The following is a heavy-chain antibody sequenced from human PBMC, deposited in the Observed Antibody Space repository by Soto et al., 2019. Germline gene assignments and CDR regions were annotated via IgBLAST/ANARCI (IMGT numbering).Heavy chain of an antibody. D-gene: IGHD4-17*01. CDR3: VRDPSDYGDYVGVYYYYMDV. V-gene: IGHV3-33*01. CDR2: IWYDGSNK. J-gene: IGHJ6*03. Sequence: ESGGGVVQPGRSLRLSCAASGFTFSSYGMHWVRQAPGKGLEWVAVIWYDGSNKYYADSVKGRFTISRDNSKNTLYLQMNSLRAEDTAVYYCVRDPSDYGDYVGVYYYYMDVWGKGTTVTVSS. CDR1: GFTFSSYG.